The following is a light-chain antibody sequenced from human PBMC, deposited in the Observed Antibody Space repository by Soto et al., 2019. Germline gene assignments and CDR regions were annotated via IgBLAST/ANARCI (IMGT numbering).Light chain of an antibody. CDR3: QKYNSVPFT. J-gene: IGKJ3*01. CDR1: QGITNS. Sequence: DLQMTQSPSSLSASVGDRVTITCRASQGITNSLAWYQQKPGKIPKLLIYAASTLQSGVPSRFSGSGSGTDFTLTISSLQPEDVATYYCQKYNSVPFTFGPGTKVDIK. CDR2: AAS. V-gene: IGKV1-27*01.